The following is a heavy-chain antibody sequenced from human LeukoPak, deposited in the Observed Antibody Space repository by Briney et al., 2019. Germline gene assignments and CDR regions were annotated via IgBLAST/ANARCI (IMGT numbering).Heavy chain of an antibody. V-gene: IGHV4-59*08. D-gene: IGHD4-11*01. CDR3: ARHSSYRSKWLDP. CDR1: GGSISSYY. Sequence: SETLSLTCTVSGGSISSYYWSWIRQPPGKGLEWIGYIYYSGSTNYNPSLKSRVTISVDTSKNQFSLKLSSVTAADTAVYYCARHSSYRSKWLDPWGQGTLVTVSS. J-gene: IGHJ5*02. CDR2: IYYSGST.